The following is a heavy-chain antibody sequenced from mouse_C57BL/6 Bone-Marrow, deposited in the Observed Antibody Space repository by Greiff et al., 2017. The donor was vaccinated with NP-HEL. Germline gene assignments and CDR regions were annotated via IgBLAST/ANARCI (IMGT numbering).Heavy chain of an antibody. V-gene: IGHV3-6*01. CDR2: ISYDGSN. D-gene: IGHD2-4*01. CDR1: GYSITSGYY. CDR3: ASIYYDYDGFDY. Sequence: EVKLLESGPGLVKPSQSLSLTCSVTGYSITSGYYWNWIRQFPGNKLEWMGYISYDGSNNYNPSLKNRISITRDTSKNQFFLKLNSVTTEDTATYYCASIYYDYDGFDYWGQGTTLTVSS. J-gene: IGHJ2*01.